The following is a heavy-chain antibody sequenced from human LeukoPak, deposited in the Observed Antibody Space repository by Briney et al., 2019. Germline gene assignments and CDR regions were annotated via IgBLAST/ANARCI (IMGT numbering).Heavy chain of an antibody. CDR3: TTWGSSGY. CDR1: EFTFSSYS. CDR2: ISSGSSTV. D-gene: IGHD5-12*01. J-gene: IGHJ4*02. Sequence: TGGSLRLSCAASEFTFSSYSMKWVRQATGKGLEWVSYISSGSSTVYYADSVKGRFTISRDNAKNSLFLQMNSLRAEDTAVYYCTTWGSSGYWGQGTLVTVSS. V-gene: IGHV3-48*01.